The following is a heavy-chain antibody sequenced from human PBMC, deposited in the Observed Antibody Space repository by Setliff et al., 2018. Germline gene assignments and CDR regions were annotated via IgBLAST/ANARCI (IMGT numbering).Heavy chain of an antibody. CDR2: INHSGST. CDR3: ASRDYDSSGYYGGSDY. CDR1: GGSFSGYY. J-gene: IGHJ4*02. Sequence: EPLSLTCAVYGGSFSGYYWSWIRQPPGKGLEWIGEINHSGSTNYNPSLKSRVTISVDTSKNQFSLKLSSVTAADTAVYYCASRDYDSSGYYGGSDYWGQGTLVTVSS. D-gene: IGHD3-22*01. V-gene: IGHV4-34*01.